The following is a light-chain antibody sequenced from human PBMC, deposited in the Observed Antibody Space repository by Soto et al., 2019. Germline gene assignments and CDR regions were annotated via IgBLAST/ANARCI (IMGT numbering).Light chain of an antibody. CDR3: QQYNKWPLT. Sequence: EIVMTQSPATLSVSPDEKSTLSCRASQTVSNNLAWYQQKPGQAPRLLIYFASTRATGIPARFSGSGSGTEFTFTISSLQSEDFAVYYCQQYNKWPLTFGGGTKVETK. CDR1: QTVSNN. CDR2: FAS. V-gene: IGKV3-15*01. J-gene: IGKJ4*01.